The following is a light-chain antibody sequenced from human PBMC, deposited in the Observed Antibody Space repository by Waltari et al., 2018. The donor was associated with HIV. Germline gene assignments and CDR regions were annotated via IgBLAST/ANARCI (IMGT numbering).Light chain of an antibody. CDR1: ESLRHENGFNY. V-gene: IGKV2-28*01. J-gene: IGKJ1*01. CDR3: MQTLRIPWT. Sequence: VVMIQSPRYLPVSFGEPASISCVSNESLRHENGFNYLDWYLQRPGRAPQLLIQLATFRAFGVTTRFGVRASDTNFTLTINRLETGDVGLYYCMQTLRIPWTFGQGTRV. CDR2: LAT.